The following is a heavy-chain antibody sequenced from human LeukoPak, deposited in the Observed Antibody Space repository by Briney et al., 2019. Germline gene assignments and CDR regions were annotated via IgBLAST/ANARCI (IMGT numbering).Heavy chain of an antibody. D-gene: IGHD2-2*01. CDR3: ARDQYQVPYYSQYYGMDV. J-gene: IGHJ6*02. CDR2: IKEDGSEK. V-gene: IGHV3-7*01. Sequence: GGSLRLSRVASGFSFNYYWMSWVRQAPGKGLEWVANIKEDGSEKYYVDSVKGRFTISRDNARNSLSLQMDSLRVEDTAVYYCARDQYQVPYYSQYYGMDVWGQGTTVIVSS. CDR1: GFSFNYYW.